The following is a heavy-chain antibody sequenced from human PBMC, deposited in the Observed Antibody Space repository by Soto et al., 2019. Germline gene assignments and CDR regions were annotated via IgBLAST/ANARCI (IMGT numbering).Heavy chain of an antibody. CDR3: ARDSAIVVVPAAIPIYYYYYGMDV. Sequence: QVQLVQSGAEVKKPGASVKVSCKASGYTFTSYGISWVRQAPGQGLEWMGWISAYNGNTNYAQKPQGRVTMTTDTSTSTAYMELRSLRSDDTAVYYCARDSAIVVVPAAIPIYYYYYGMDVWGQGTTVTVSS. CDR1: GYTFTSYG. V-gene: IGHV1-18*04. CDR2: ISAYNGNT. D-gene: IGHD2-2*02. J-gene: IGHJ6*02.